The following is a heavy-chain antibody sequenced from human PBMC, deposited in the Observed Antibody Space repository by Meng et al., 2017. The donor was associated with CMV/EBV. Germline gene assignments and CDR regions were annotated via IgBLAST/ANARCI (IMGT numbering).Heavy chain of an antibody. D-gene: IGHD2-2*01. CDR2: INPNSGGT. J-gene: IGHJ4*02. Sequence: ASVKVSCKASGYTFTGYYMHWVRQAPGQGLEWMGWINPNSGGTNYAQKFQGRVTMTRDTSISTAYMELSRLRSDDTAVYYCARVERVVPAAMDVFDYWGQGTLVTVS. V-gene: IGHV1-2*02. CDR1: GYTFTGYY. CDR3: ARVERVVPAAMDVFDY.